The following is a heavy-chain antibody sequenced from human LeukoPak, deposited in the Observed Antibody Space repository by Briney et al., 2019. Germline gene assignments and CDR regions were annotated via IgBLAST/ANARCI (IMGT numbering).Heavy chain of an antibody. CDR3: ARDKAQYYGSYGMDV. Sequence: SVKVSCKASGGTFSSYAISWVRQAPGQGLEWMGRIIPILGIANYAQKFQGRVTITADKSTSTAYMELSSLRSEDTAVYYCARDKAQYYGSYGMDVWGQGTTVTVSS. CDR1: GGTFSSYA. J-gene: IGHJ6*02. CDR2: IIPILGIA. D-gene: IGHD3-10*01. V-gene: IGHV1-69*04.